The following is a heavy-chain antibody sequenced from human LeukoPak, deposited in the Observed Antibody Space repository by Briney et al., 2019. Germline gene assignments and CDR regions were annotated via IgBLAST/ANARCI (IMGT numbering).Heavy chain of an antibody. J-gene: IGHJ5*02. D-gene: IGHD3-22*01. V-gene: IGHV3-23*01. CDR1: GLTFSSYG. CDR2: IIDSGSST. CDR3: ARWYYYETSGLYYGSFDN. Sequence: GGSLRLSCAASGLTFSSYGMSWVRQAPGKGLQWVSVIIDSGSSTYYADSVKGRFTISRDNARNTLYLQMNSLRAEDTAVYYCARWYYYETSGLYYGSFDNWGQGTLVTVSS.